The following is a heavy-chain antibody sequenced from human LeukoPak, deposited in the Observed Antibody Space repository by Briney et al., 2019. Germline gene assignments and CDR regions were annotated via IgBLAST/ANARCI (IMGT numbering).Heavy chain of an antibody. D-gene: IGHD3-16*01. CDR1: GFPFSSYG. Sequence: GGSLRLSCAASGFPFSSYGMHWVRQAPGKGLEWVAVISYDGSNKYYADSVKGRFTISRDNSKNTLYLQMNSLRAEDTAVYYCAKADYASYGMDVWGQGTTVTVSS. CDR3: AKADYASYGMDV. V-gene: IGHV3-30*18. J-gene: IGHJ6*02. CDR2: ISYDGSNK.